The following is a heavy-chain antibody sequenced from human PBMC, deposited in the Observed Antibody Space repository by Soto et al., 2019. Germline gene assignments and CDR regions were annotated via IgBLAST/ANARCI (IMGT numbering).Heavy chain of an antibody. V-gene: IGHV4-59*01. J-gene: IGHJ5*02. D-gene: IGHD1-1*01. Sequence: PSETLSLTCTVSGGSIRSYYWSWIRQPPGKGMEWIGYIYYSGSTNYNTSLKSRVTTSVDTSKSQFSLKLRSVTAADTAMYYCAREAGVQYPFDXWGQGTLVTVSX. CDR3: AREAGVQYPFDX. CDR2: IYYSGST. CDR1: GGSIRSYY.